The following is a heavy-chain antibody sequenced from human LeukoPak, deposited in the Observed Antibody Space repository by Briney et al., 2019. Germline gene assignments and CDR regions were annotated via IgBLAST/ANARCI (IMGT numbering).Heavy chain of an antibody. CDR3: ARHLARGYSYGYDY. CDR2: IYYSGSI. V-gene: IGHV4-39*01. Sequence: SETLSLTCTVSGGSIISSSYYWGWIRQPPGKGLEWIGSIYYSGSIYYNPSLKSRAAISVDTSKNQFSLKLSSVTAADTAVYYCARHLARGYSYGYDYWGQGTLVTVSS. CDR1: GGSIISSSYY. D-gene: IGHD5-18*01. J-gene: IGHJ4*02.